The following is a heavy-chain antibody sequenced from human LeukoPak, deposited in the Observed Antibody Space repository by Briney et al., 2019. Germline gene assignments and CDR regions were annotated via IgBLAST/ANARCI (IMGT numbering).Heavy chain of an antibody. CDR2: ISSSSSYI. J-gene: IGHJ4*02. V-gene: IGHV3-21*01. CDR3: ARDPSPYYYDSSGHLDY. D-gene: IGHD3-22*01. CDR1: GFTFSSYS. Sequence: PGGSLRLSCAASGFTFSSYSMNWVRQAPGKGLEWVSSISSSSSYIYYADSVKGRFTISRDNAKNSLYLQMNSLRAEDTAVYYCARDPSPYYYDSSGHLDYWGQGTLVTVSS.